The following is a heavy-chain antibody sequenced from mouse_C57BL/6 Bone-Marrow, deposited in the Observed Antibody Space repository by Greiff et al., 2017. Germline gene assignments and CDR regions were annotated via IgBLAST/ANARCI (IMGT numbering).Heavy chain of an antibody. CDR2: ITSDGGST. CDR3: ARQGYDGDYAMDY. V-gene: IGHV5-2*01. CDR1: EYEFPSHD. Sequence: EVKLVESGGGLVQPGESLTLSCESNEYEFPSHDMSWVRKTPEKRLELVAAITSDGGSTYYPDTMERRFIISRDNTKKTLYLQMSSLRAEDTALYYCARQGYDGDYAMDYWGQGTSVTVSS. J-gene: IGHJ4*01. D-gene: IGHD2-2*01.